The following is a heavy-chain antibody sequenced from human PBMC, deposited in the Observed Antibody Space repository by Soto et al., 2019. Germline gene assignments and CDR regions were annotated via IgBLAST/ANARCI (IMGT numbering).Heavy chain of an antibody. CDR2: IWNDGSHK. CDR1: GFTFSSYG. D-gene: IGHD2-8*01. V-gene: IGHV3-33*01. CDR3: GRVRAMGHLDL. Sequence: QVQLVESGGGVVQPGRSLRLSCAASGFTFSSYGMHWVRQAPGKGLEWVAVIWNDGSHKYYGDSVKGRFTISRDDSRNTVYVQMNSLRADDTAVYYCGRVRAMGHLDLWGQGTLVTVSS. J-gene: IGHJ5*02.